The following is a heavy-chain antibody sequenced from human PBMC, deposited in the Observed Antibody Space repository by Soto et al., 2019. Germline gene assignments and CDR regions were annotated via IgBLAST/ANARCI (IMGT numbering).Heavy chain of an antibody. V-gene: IGHV4-39*01. D-gene: IGHD1-26*01. CDR2: IYDSGST. J-gene: IGHJ3*01. CDR3: ARHPLEGGSGSQGVFDF. CDR1: GGSISSSSYY. Sequence: QLQLQESGPGLVKPSETLSLTCTVSGGSISSSSYYWGWIRQPPGKGLEWIGSIYDSGSTYYNPYLKRRVTLSVDTSKIQFSLKLGSVTSADAAVYYCARHPLEGGSGSQGVFDFWVQGTMVTGSS.